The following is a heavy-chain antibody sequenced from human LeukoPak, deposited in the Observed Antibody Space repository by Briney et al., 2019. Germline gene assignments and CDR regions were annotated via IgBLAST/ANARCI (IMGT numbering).Heavy chain of an antibody. D-gene: IGHD3-9*01. CDR3: ARALRYFDWYYFDY. CDR2: ISYDGSNK. J-gene: IGHJ4*02. Sequence: PGGSPRLSCAASGFTFSSYAMHWVRQAPGKGLEWVAVISYDGSNKYYADSVKGRFTISRDNSKNTLYLQMNSLRAEDTAVYYCARALRYFDWYYFDYWGQGTLVTVSS. V-gene: IGHV3-30*04. CDR1: GFTFSSYA.